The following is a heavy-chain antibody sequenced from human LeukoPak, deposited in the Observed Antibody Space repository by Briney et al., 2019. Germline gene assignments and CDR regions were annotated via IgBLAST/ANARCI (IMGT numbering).Heavy chain of an antibody. V-gene: IGHV1-46*01. Sequence: ASVKVSCKASGYAFTSYYIHWVRQAPGQALEWMGVINPSSGGTSYAQKFQGRVTMTRDTSTGTVYMALSSLRSEDTAVYYCARPGYSYGLDYWGQGTLVTVSS. J-gene: IGHJ4*02. CDR1: GYAFTSYY. D-gene: IGHD5-18*01. CDR2: INPSSGGT. CDR3: ARPGYSYGLDY.